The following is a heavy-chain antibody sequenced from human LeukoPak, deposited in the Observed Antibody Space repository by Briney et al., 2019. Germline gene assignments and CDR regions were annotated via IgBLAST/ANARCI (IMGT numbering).Heavy chain of an antibody. CDR3: ARASTVGTRD. Sequence: GGSLRLSCAASGFTFSDYYMSWIRQAPGKGLEWVSVIYSGGITYYADSVKGRFTISRDNSKNTLYLQMNSLRAEDTAVYYCARASTVGTRDWGQGTLVTVSS. D-gene: IGHD4-11*01. J-gene: IGHJ4*02. CDR1: GFTFSDYY. V-gene: IGHV3-66*02. CDR2: IYSGGIT.